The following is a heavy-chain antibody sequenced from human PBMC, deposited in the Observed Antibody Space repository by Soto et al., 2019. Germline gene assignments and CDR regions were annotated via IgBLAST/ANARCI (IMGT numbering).Heavy chain of an antibody. Sequence: RASVKVSCKASGYTFTSYYMHWVRQAPGQGLEWMGIINPSGGSTSYAQKFQGRVTMTRDTSTSTVYMELSRLRSEDTAVYYCARGNSGYTTSENFDYWGQGTLVTVSS. V-gene: IGHV1-46*01. D-gene: IGHD3-22*01. CDR3: ARGNSGYTTSENFDY. CDR1: GYTFTSYY. CDR2: INPSGGST. J-gene: IGHJ4*02.